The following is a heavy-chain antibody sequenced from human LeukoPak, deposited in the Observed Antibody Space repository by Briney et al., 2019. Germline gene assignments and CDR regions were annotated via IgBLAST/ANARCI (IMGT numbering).Heavy chain of an antibody. CDR2: ISYDGSNK. V-gene: IGHV3-30*03. CDR1: GFTFSSYG. D-gene: IGHD3-3*02. CDR3: ARGNGHMFGYSDN. J-gene: IGHJ4*02. Sequence: GRSLRLSCAASGFTFSSYGMHWVRQAPGKGLEWVAVISYDGSNKYYADSVKGRFTISRDNSKNTLYLQMNSLRAEDTAVYYCARGNGHMFGYSDNWGQGTLVTVSS.